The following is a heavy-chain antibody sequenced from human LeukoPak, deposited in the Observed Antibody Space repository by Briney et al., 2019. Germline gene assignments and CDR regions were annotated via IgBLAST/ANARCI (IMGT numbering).Heavy chain of an antibody. D-gene: IGHD2-2*01. Sequence: ASVKVSCKASGYTFTSYGISWVRQAPGQGLEWMGWISAYNGNTNYAQKLQGRVTMTTDTSTSTAYMELRSLRSEDTAVYYCASLVGVSDQLLPRSYYYYMDVWGKGTTVTVSS. CDR2: ISAYNGNT. CDR3: ASLVGVSDQLLPRSYYYYMDV. V-gene: IGHV1-18*01. J-gene: IGHJ6*03. CDR1: GYTFTSYG.